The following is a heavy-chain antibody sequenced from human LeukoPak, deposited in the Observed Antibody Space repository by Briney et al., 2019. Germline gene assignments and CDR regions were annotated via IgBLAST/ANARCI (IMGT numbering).Heavy chain of an antibody. CDR2: LRFDGSNE. D-gene: IGHD3-10*01. CDR1: GFTFSDYY. CDR3: AKDLRVIYASGSFYYRYMDV. Sequence: GGSLRLSCAASGFTFSDYYMSWIRQAPGKGLEWVAFLRFDGSNEDYADSVKGRFNITRDNSKNTLYLQMSTLRTEDTAVYYCAKDLRVIYASGSFYYRYMDVWGKGTTVIISS. J-gene: IGHJ6*03. V-gene: IGHV3-30*02.